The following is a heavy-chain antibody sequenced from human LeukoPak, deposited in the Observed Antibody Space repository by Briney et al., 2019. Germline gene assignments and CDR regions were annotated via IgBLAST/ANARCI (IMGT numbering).Heavy chain of an antibody. Sequence: PGGSLRLSCVVSGFTFSNVWMNWVRQAPGKGLEWVGRIKRRSDGETTDYAAPVKGRFTISRDDSKNMLYLQMNSLKSEDTAVYYCSTLTSRGLSDSWGQGTLVTVSS. J-gene: IGHJ4*02. CDR3: STLTSRGLSDS. D-gene: IGHD1-20*01. CDR2: IKRRSDGETT. V-gene: IGHV3-15*07. CDR1: GFTFSNVW.